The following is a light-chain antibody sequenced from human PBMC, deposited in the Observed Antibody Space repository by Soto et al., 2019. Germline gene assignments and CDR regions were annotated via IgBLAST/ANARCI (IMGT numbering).Light chain of an antibody. CDR3: SSYTTTSTLV. J-gene: IGLJ2*01. CDR2: EVS. Sequence: QSVLTQPASVSGSPGQSITISCTGTSSDVGAYNYVSWYQQHPGKAPKLIISEVSDRPSGISARFTGSKSGNVASLTIFGLQTEDEADYFCSSYTTTSTLVFGGGTKLTVL. V-gene: IGLV2-14*01. CDR1: SSDVGAYNY.